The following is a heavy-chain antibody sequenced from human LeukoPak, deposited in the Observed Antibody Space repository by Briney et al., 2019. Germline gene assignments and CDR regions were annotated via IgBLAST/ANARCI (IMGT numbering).Heavy chain of an antibody. CDR3: ARGFGYDFGLYFDY. J-gene: IGHJ4*02. CDR2: INPDGSST. CDR1: GFTFSTSW. V-gene: IGHV3-74*01. D-gene: IGHD3-3*01. Sequence: PGGSLRLSCAASGFTFSTSWMHWVRQAPGKGLVWVSRINPDGSSTDYADSVKGRFTISRDNAKNSLYLQMNSLRAEDTAVYYCARGFGYDFGLYFDYWGQGTLVTVSS.